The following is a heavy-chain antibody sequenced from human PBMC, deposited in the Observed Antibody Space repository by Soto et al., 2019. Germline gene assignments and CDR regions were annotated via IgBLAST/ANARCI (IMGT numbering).Heavy chain of an antibody. Sequence: QSGGSLRLSCAASGFTFSSYAMHWVRQAPGKGLEWVAVISYDGSNKYYADSVKGRFTISRDNSKNTLYLQMNSLRAEDTAVYYCAREEEWLVDAYYYYYGMDVWGQGTTVTVSS. CDR2: ISYDGSNK. V-gene: IGHV3-30-3*01. CDR3: AREEEWLVDAYYYYYGMDV. J-gene: IGHJ6*02. D-gene: IGHD6-19*01. CDR1: GFTFSSYA.